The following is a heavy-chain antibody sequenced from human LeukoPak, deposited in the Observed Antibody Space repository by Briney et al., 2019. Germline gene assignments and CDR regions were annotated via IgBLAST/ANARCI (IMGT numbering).Heavy chain of an antibody. J-gene: IGHJ5*02. V-gene: IGHV4-34*01. D-gene: IGHD2-2*01. CDR2: IHQSGST. CDR1: GVSFSGDE. Sequence: LSLRSAVAGVSFSGDEWGVQSQPKKTVLESIGEIHQSGSTNYNPSLKSQLTISVVTSKSQFSLNLSSVTVADTAVYYCATNPGGYCSSTSCYGEAPWGQGNLVTVSS. CDR3: ATNPGGYCSSTSCYGEAP.